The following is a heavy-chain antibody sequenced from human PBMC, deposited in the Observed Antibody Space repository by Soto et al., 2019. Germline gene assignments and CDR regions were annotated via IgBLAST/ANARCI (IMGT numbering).Heavy chain of an antibody. CDR1: GYSFTSYW. V-gene: IGHV5-51*01. Sequence: GESLKISCKGSGYSFTSYWIGWVRQMPGKGLEWMGIIYPGDSDTRYSPSFQGQVTISADKSISTAYLQWSSLKASDTAMYYCARHSPALDIVVVPATPGDYWGQGTLVTVSS. CDR3: ARHSPALDIVVVPATPGDY. J-gene: IGHJ4*02. CDR2: IYPGDSDT. D-gene: IGHD2-2*01.